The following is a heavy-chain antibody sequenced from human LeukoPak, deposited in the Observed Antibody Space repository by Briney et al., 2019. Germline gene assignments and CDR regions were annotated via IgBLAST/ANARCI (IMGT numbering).Heavy chain of an antibody. Sequence: PSEALSLTCTVSGGSISSSSYYWGWIRQPTGKGLEWIGGIYYSGSTYYNPSLKSRVTISVDTSKNQFSLKLSSVTAADTAVYYCARCGTMVRGVIKNWFDPWGQGTLVTVSS. J-gene: IGHJ5*02. CDR3: ARCGTMVRGVIKNWFDP. CDR1: GGSISSSSYY. D-gene: IGHD3-10*01. CDR2: IYYSGST. V-gene: IGHV4-39*01.